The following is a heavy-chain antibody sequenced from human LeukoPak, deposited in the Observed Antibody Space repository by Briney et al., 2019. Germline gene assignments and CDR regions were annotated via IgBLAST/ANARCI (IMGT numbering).Heavy chain of an antibody. D-gene: IGHD5-18*01. CDR2: IKQDGSEI. CDR1: GFTFSSYA. J-gene: IGHJ4*02. Sequence: GGSLRLSCAASGFTFSSYAMSWVRQAPGKGLEWVANIKQDGSEIYYVDSVRGRFTISRDNAKNSLYLQMNSLRAEDTAVYYCARHLSGVTGYTYGRGIDYWGQGTLVTVSS. CDR3: ARHLSGVTGYTYGRGIDY. V-gene: IGHV3-7*01.